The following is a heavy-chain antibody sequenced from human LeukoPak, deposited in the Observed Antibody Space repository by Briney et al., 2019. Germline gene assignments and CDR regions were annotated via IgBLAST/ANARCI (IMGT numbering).Heavy chain of an antibody. Sequence: GGSLRLSCAASGFTFSSYAMHWVHQAPGKGLEWVAVISYDGSNKYYADSVKGRFTISRDNSKNTLYPQMNSLRAEDTAVYYCARGPRITGTDYWGQGTLVTVSS. J-gene: IGHJ4*02. CDR2: ISYDGSNK. D-gene: IGHD3-3*01. CDR3: ARGPRITGTDY. V-gene: IGHV3-30-3*01. CDR1: GFTFSSYA.